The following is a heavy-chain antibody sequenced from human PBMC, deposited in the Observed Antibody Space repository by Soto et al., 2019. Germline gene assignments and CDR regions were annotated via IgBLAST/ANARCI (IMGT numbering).Heavy chain of an antibody. CDR2: ISPYNGNT. D-gene: IGHD6-13*01. J-gene: IGHJ4*02. Sequence: QVQLVQSGAEVKKHGASVKVSCKASGYTFTSYGIIWVRQAPGQGLEWVGWISPYNGNTNYALKLQGRVTMTTDTSTSTAYMELSSLRSDDTAVYYCARDTSTSWYYSMFWGQGTLVTVSS. CDR1: GYTFTSYG. CDR3: ARDTSTSWYYSMF. V-gene: IGHV1-18*01.